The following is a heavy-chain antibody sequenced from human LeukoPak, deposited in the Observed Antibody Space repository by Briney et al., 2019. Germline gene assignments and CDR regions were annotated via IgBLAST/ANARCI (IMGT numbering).Heavy chain of an antibody. CDR1: AGSISSSDYY. CDR2: IAYSGNT. CDR3: SRLTHSYYSDTSGYYPYYYMDV. D-gene: IGHD3-22*01. Sequence: PSETLSLTCTVSAGSISSSDYYWGWIRQSPWKGLEWIVRIAYSGNTYYNPSVESRVTISVDTSKNHFSLRLSSVTAADTAVYYCSRLTHSYYSDTSGYYPYYYMDVWGEGTTVAVSS. V-gene: IGHV4-39*02. J-gene: IGHJ6*03.